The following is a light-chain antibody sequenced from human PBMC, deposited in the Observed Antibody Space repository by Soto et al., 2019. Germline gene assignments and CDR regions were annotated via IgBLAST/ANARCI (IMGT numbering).Light chain of an antibody. CDR2: GAS. Sequence: EIVLTQSPGTLSLSPGERATLSCRASQSVSSSSLTWCQQKPGQAPGLLIYGASSRATGIPVRFSGSGSGTDFTLTISRLEPEDFAVYYCQHYGNSPPSVTFGPGTKVDIK. J-gene: IGKJ3*01. CDR3: QHYGNSPPSVT. CDR1: QSVSSSS. V-gene: IGKV3-20*01.